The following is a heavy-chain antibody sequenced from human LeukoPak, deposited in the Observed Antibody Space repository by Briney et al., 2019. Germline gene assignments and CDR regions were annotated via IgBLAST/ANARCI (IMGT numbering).Heavy chain of an antibody. J-gene: IGHJ4*02. V-gene: IGHV3-66*01. CDR3: TRGQSYCGADCYSD. CDR1: GFSVSNYY. CDR2: MYTGGGR. Sequence: GGSLRLSCAASGFSVSNYYMSWVRQPPGKGLEWGSVMYTGGGRYYGDSVKGRFTISRDNSKDTVFLQMNSLRVEHTALYYCTRGQSYCGADCYSDWGQGTLVTVSS. D-gene: IGHD2-21*02.